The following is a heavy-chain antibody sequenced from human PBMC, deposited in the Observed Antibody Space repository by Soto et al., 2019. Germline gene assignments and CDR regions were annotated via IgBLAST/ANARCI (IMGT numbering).Heavy chain of an antibody. V-gene: IGHV5-51*01. J-gene: IGHJ6*02. Sequence: PGESLKISCKGSGYGFGNYWIGWVRQMPGKGLEWMGIIYPGDSDTRYRPSVQGQVAISVDKSASTAYLQWNSVKASDTAIYFCARLNAIYCSGRSCHKFFYYGMGVWGQGTTVTVSS. CDR3: ARLNAIYCSGRSCHKFFYYGMGV. D-gene: IGHD2-15*01. CDR1: GYGFGNYW. CDR2: IYPGDSDT.